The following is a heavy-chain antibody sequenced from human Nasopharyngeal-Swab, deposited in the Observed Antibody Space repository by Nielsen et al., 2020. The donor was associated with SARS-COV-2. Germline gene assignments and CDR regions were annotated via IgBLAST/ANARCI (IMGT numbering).Heavy chain of an antibody. CDR3: ARGAYSSPSGGHFDY. D-gene: IGHD6-13*01. CDR1: GGTFSSYA. CDR2: IIPIFGTA. V-gene: IGHV1-69*13. Sequence: SVKVSCKASGGTFSSYAISWVRQAPGQGLEWMGGIIPIFGTANYAQKFQGRVTITADESTGTAYMELSSLRSEDTAVYYCARGAYSSPSGGHFDYWGQGTLVTVSS. J-gene: IGHJ4*02.